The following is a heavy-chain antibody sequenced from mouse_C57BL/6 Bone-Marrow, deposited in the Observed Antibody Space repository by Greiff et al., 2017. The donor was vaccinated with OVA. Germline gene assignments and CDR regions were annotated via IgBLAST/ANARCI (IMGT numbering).Heavy chain of an antibody. D-gene: IGHD1-1*01. J-gene: IGHJ4*01. CDR1: GYTFTSYW. Sequence: VQLQQPGAELVKPGASVKMSCKASGYTFTSYWITWVKQRPGQGLEWIGDIYPGSGSTNYNEKFKSKATLTVDTSSSTAYMQLSSLTSEDSAVYYCARFDYYYGSDYAMDYWGQGTSVTVSS. V-gene: IGHV1-55*01. CDR2: IYPGSGST. CDR3: ARFDYYYGSDYAMDY.